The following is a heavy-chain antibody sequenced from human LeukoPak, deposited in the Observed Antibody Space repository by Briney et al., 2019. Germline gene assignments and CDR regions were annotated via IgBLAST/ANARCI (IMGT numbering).Heavy chain of an antibody. CDR2: IYYSGST. Sequence: SQTLSLTCTVSGGSISSGGYYWSWIRQHPGKGLEWIGYIYYSGSTNYNPSLRSRVTISVDTSKNQFSLKLSSVTAADTAVYYCARVTYYYYGMDVWGQGTTVTVSS. CDR3: ARVTYYYYGMDV. D-gene: IGHD2-21*02. V-gene: IGHV4-31*03. CDR1: GGSISSGGYY. J-gene: IGHJ6*02.